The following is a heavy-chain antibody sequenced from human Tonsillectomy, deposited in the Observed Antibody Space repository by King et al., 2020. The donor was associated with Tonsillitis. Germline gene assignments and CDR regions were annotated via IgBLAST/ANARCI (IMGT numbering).Heavy chain of an antibody. CDR2: IADDASYE. CDR3: AKDGIGSSDWYFDL. V-gene: IGHV3-30*18. J-gene: IGHJ2*01. CDR1: GFTFGNYG. D-gene: IGHD1-14*01. Sequence: VQLVESGGGVVQPGTSLKLSCAASGFTFGNYGMHWVRQAPGKGLEWVALIADDASYENYGDSVKGRFTISRDNSKNTLYLEMNSLRVEDTAVYYCAKDGIGSSDWYFDLWGRGTLVTVSS.